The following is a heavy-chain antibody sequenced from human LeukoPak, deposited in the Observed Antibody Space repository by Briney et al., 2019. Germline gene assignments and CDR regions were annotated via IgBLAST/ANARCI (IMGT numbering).Heavy chain of an antibody. V-gene: IGHV3-23*01. CDR3: ARETFYAFDI. Sequence: GGSLRHSCATSGFTFSSYAMSWVRQAPGKGLEWVSTISNSGGSTYYADSVKGRFTISRDNSKNTLYLQMNSLRAEDTAVYYCARETFYAFDIWGQGTMVTVSS. J-gene: IGHJ3*02. D-gene: IGHD2/OR15-2a*01. CDR1: GFTFSSYA. CDR2: ISNSGGST.